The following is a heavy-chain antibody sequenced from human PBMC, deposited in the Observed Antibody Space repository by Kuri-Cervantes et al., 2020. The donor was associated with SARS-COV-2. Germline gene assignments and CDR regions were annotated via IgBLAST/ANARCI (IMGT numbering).Heavy chain of an antibody. CDR2: IWYDGVNK. Sequence: GGSLRLSCAASGLTFSNYAMHWVRQAPGKGLEWVALIWYDGVNKYYADSVKGRFTISRDNSKNTLYLQMNSLRAEDTAVYYCARDVRYSGSYQCTSWGQGTVVTVSS. CDR3: ARDVRYSGSYQCTS. J-gene: IGHJ5*02. CDR1: GLTFSNYA. V-gene: IGHV3-33*08. D-gene: IGHD1-26*01.